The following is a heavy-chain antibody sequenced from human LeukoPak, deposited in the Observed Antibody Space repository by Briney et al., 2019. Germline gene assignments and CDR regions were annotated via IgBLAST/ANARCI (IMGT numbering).Heavy chain of an antibody. D-gene: IGHD3-22*01. CDR2: IHFTGST. CDR3: ASDVRLYDGSAYGYFDY. J-gene: IGHJ4*02. V-gene: IGHV4-59*01. CDR1: GGSMMSYY. Sequence: SETLSLTCTVSGGSMMSYYWSWLRQSPGKGLQWIGYIHFTGSTSYNPSLKSRITLSMHTSTSQFSLRLTSVTAADTAVYFCASDVRLYDGSAYGYFDYWGQGTLATVSS.